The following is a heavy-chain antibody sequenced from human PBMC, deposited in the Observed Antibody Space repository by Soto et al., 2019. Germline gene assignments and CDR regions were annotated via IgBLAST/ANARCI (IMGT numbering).Heavy chain of an antibody. J-gene: IGHJ6*02. CDR1: GDSVSSNSAA. Sequence: KQSQTLSLTCAISGDSVSSNSAAWNWIRQSPSRGLEWLGRTYYRSKWYNDYAVSVKSRITINPDTSKNQFSLQLNSVTPEDTAVYYCARDTIAARYYYYYGMDVWGQGTTGTVSS. V-gene: IGHV6-1*01. CDR3: ARDTIAARYYYYYGMDV. CDR2: TYYRSKWYN. D-gene: IGHD6-6*01.